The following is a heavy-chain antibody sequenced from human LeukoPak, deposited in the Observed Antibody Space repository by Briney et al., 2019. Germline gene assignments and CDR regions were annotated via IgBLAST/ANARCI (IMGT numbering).Heavy chain of an antibody. D-gene: IGHD3-10*01. CDR1: GGSISSYY. V-gene: IGHV4-59*01. J-gene: IGHJ4*02. CDR2: IYYSGST. CDR3: ARSPYGSGSYYPDY. Sequence: SETLSLTCTVSGGSISSYYWSWIRQPPGKGLEWFGYIYYSGSTNYNPSLKSRVTVSVDTSKNQFSLKLSSVTAADTAVYYCARSPYGSGSYYPDYWGQGTLVTVSS.